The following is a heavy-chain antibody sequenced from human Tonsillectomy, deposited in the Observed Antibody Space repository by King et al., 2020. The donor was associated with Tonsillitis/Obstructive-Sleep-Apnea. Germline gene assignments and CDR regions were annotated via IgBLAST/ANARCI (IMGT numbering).Heavy chain of an antibody. V-gene: IGHV3-53*01. Sequence: VQLVESGGGLIQPGGSLRLSCAASGFTFSSNYMSWVRQAPGKGLEWVSVIYNGGSTYYSDYVKGRFTITRDNSKNTLYLQMNSLRAEDTAVYYCARASIAAAWYYFDYWGQGTLVTVSS. CDR3: ARASIAAAWYYFDY. CDR2: IYNGGST. CDR1: GFTFSSNY. D-gene: IGHD6-13*01. J-gene: IGHJ4*02.